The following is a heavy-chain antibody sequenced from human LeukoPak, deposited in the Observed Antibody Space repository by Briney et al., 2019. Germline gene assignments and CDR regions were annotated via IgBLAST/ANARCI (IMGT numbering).Heavy chain of an antibody. Sequence: GGSLRLSCAASGFTFSSYGMHWVRQAPGKGLGWVAVISYDGSNKYYADSVKGRFTISRDNSKNTLYLQMNSLRAEDTAVYYCAKEGITIFGVANYYYYYGMDVWGQGTTVTVSS. J-gene: IGHJ6*02. CDR3: AKEGITIFGVANYYYYYGMDV. CDR2: ISYDGSNK. D-gene: IGHD3-3*01. V-gene: IGHV3-30*18. CDR1: GFTFSSYG.